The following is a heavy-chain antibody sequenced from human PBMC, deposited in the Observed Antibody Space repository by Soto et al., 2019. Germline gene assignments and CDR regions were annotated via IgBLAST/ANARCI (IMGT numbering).Heavy chain of an antibody. Sequence: GASVKVSCKASGYTFTSYAMHWVRQAPGQRLEWMGWINAGNGNTKYSQKFQGRVTITRDTPASTAYMELSSLRSEDTAVYYCASSYSNYALIDYYYYGMDVWGQGTTVTVSS. CDR2: INAGNGNT. CDR3: ASSYSNYALIDYYYYGMDV. CDR1: GYTFTSYA. V-gene: IGHV1-3*01. J-gene: IGHJ6*02. D-gene: IGHD4-4*01.